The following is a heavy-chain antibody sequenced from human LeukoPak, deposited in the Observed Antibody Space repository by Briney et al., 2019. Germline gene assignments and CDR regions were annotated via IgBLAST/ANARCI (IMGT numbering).Heavy chain of an antibody. D-gene: IGHD3-10*01. CDR2: ITSSSTYI. Sequence: PGGSLRLSCAASGFSFHSYSMNWVRQAPGKGLEWVSSITSSSTYIYYADSVKGRFTISRDNAKNSLYLQVNSLRAEDTAVYYCARDQRSGVRGVIMRVFFDYWGQGTLVTVSS. J-gene: IGHJ4*02. V-gene: IGHV3-21*01. CDR1: GFSFHSYS. CDR3: ARDQRSGVRGVIMRVFFDY.